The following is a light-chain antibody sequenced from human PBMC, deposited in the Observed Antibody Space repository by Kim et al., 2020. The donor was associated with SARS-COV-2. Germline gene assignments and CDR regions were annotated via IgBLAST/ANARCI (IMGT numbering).Light chain of an antibody. CDR2: RDS. J-gene: IGLJ2*01. V-gene: IGLV3-9*01. CDR1: NIGSKN. Sequence: VALGQTARITCGGNNIGSKNVHWYQQKPRQAPVLVIYRDSNRPSGIPERFSGSNSGNTATLTISRARAGDEADYYCQVWDSSTVVFGGGTQLTVL. CDR3: QVWDSSTVV.